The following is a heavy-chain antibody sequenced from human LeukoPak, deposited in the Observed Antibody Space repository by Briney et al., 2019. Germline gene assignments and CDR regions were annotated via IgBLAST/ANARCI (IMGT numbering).Heavy chain of an antibody. CDR3: ARDRAWSGSYYGVPDY. D-gene: IGHD3-10*01. V-gene: IGHV3-30-3*01. J-gene: IGHJ4*02. Sequence: GGSLRLSCAASGFTLNNAWMSWVRQAPGKGLEWVAVISYDGSNKYYADSVKGRFTISRDNSKNTLYLQMNNLRAEDTAVYYCARDRAWSGSYYGVPDYWGQGTLVTVSS. CDR2: ISYDGSNK. CDR1: GFTLNNAW.